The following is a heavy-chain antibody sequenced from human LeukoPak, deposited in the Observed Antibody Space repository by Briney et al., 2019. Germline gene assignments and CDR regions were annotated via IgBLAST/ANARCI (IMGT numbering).Heavy chain of an antibody. V-gene: IGHV4-34*01. D-gene: IGHD2-15*01. J-gene: IGHJ6*02. Sequence: SETLSLTCAVYGGSFSGYYWSWIRQPPGKGLEWIGEINHSGSTNYNPSLKSRVTISVDTSKNQFSLKLSSVTAADTAVYYCASAGYCSGGSCSHYYYYGMDVWGQGTTVTVSS. CDR3: ASAGYCSGGSCSHYYYYGMDV. CDR1: GGSFSGYY. CDR2: INHSGST.